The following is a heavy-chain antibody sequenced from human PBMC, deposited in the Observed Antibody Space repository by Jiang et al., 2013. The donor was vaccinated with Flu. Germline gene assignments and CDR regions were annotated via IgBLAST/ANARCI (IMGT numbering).Heavy chain of an antibody. CDR1: GDSVSSNSAA. J-gene: IGHJ4*02. V-gene: IGHV6-1*01. Sequence: SGDSVSSNSAAWNWIRQSPSRGLEWLGRTYYRSKWYNDYAVSVISRITINPDTSKNQFSLQLNSVTPDDAAIYYCARSRGTNWHLDYWGQGTLVTVSS. CDR2: TYYRSKWYN. D-gene: IGHD7-27*01. CDR3: ARSRGTNWHLDY.